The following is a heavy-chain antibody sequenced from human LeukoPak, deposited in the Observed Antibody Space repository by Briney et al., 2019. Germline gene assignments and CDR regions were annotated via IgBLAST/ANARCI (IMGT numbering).Heavy chain of an antibody. V-gene: IGHV4-31*03. CDR1: GGSISSGGYY. CDR2: IYYSGST. J-gene: IGHJ5*02. Sequence: PSETLSLTCTVSGGSISSGGYYWSWIRQHPGKGLEWIGYIYYSGSTYYNPSLKSRVTISVDTSKNQFSLKLSSVTAADTAVYYCARGSPSSLQWLVPQFSWFDPWGQGTLVTVSS. D-gene: IGHD6-19*01. CDR3: ARGSPSSLQWLVPQFSWFDP.